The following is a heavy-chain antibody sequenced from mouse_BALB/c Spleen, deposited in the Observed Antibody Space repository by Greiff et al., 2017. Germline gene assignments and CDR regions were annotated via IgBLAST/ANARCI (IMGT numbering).Heavy chain of an antibody. D-gene: IGHD2-3*01. J-gene: IGHJ4*01. CDR2: IWGDGST. CDR3: ARGEDQSYDGYLAMDY. V-gene: IGHV2-6-7*01. CDR1: GFSLTGYG. Sequence: QVQLKESGPGLVAPSQSLSITCTVSGFSLTGYGVNWVRQPPGKGLEWLGMIWGDGSTDYNSALKSRLSISKDNSKSQVFLKMNSLQTDDTARYYCARGEDQSYDGYLAMDYWGQGTSVTVSS.